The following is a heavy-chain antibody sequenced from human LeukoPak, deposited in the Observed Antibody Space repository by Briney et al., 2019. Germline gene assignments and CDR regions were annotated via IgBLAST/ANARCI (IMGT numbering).Heavy chain of an antibody. CDR3: ARLEMTTDY. J-gene: IGHJ4*02. Sequence: GESLKISCKGSGYSFTHSWIGWVRQQPGKGLEWMGIIYPADSDTRYTPSFQGQVTISVDKSISTAYLQWSRLRASDTAIYYCARLEMTTDYWGQGTLVTVSS. CDR2: IYPADSDT. V-gene: IGHV5-51*01. CDR1: GYSFTHSW. D-gene: IGHD4-11*01.